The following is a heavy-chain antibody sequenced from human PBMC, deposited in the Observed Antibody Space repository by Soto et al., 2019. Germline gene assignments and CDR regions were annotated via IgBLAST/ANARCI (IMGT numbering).Heavy chain of an antibody. CDR3: ARGGYSGYDRFEY. Sequence: GGSLRLSCAASGFTFSDYYMSWIRQAPGKGLEWVSYISSSSSYTNYADSVKGRFTISRDNAKNSLYLQMNSLRAEDTAVYYCARGGYSGYDRFEYWGQGTLVTVSS. J-gene: IGHJ4*02. CDR1: GFTFSDYY. CDR2: ISSSSSYT. D-gene: IGHD5-12*01. V-gene: IGHV3-11*05.